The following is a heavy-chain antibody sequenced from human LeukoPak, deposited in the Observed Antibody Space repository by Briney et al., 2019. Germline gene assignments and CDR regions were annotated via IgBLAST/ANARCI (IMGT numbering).Heavy chain of an antibody. V-gene: IGHV4-31*03. CDR2: IYYSGST. D-gene: IGHD5-18*01. CDR1: GGSISSGGYY. Sequence: PSETLSLICTVSGGSISSGGYYWSWIRQLPGKGLEWIGYIYYSGSTYYNPSLKSRVTMSVDTSKNQFSLKLSSVTAADTAVYYRARGSGYSYVDFDYWGQGTLVTVSP. CDR3: ARGSGYSYVDFDY. J-gene: IGHJ4*02.